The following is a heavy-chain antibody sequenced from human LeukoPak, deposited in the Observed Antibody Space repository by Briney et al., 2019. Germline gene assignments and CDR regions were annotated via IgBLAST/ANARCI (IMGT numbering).Heavy chain of an antibody. CDR3: ARSWGIAVAGTLNY. CDR2: ISGSGGST. V-gene: IGHV3-23*01. J-gene: IGHJ4*02. Sequence: GGSLRLSCAASGFTVSSNYMSWVRQAPGKGLEWVSVISGSGGSTYYADSVKGRFTISRDNSKNTLYLQMNSLRAEDTAVYYCARSWGIAVAGTLNYWGQGTLVTVSS. D-gene: IGHD6-19*01. CDR1: GFTVSSNY.